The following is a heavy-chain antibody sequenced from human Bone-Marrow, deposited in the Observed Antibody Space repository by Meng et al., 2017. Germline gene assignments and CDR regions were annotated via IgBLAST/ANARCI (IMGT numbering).Heavy chain of an antibody. D-gene: IGHD5-12*01. CDR3: ARGFELTYDRGNDY. J-gene: IGHJ4*02. CDR2: INHSGST. Sequence: VKSQQWGAGLLKPSETLSLTCAVYGGSFSGYYWSWIRQPPGKGLEWIGEINHSGSTNYNPSLKSRVTISVDTSKNQFSLKLSSVTAADTAVYYCARGFELTYDRGNDYWGQGTLVTVSS. CDR1: GGSFSGYY. V-gene: IGHV4-34*01.